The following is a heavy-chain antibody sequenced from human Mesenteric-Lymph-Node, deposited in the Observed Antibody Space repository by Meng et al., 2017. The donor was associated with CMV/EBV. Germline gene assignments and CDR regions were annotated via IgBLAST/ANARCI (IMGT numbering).Heavy chain of an antibody. D-gene: IGHD3-22*01. Sequence: GGSLRLSCAASGFTFDDYGLNWVRQVPGKGLEWVSGINWNGADTGYADSVKGRFTISRDNAKNSLYLQMNSLRVEDTALYYCTRDRYYDTYYYFDYWGQGTLVTVSS. CDR1: GFTFDDYG. CDR3: TRDRYYDTYYYFDY. V-gene: IGHV3-20*04. CDR2: INWNGADT. J-gene: IGHJ4*02.